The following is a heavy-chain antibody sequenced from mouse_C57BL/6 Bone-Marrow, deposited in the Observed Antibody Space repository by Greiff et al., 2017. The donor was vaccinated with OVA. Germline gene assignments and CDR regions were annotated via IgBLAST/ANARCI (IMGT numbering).Heavy chain of an antibody. CDR3: ARHALWDY. V-gene: IGHV5-6*01. CDR1: GFTFSSYG. D-gene: IGHD1-1*02. CDR2: ISSGCSYT. Sequence: EVQLVESGGDLVKPGGSLKLSCAASGFTFSSYGMSWVRQTPDKRLEWVATISSGCSYTYYPDSAKGRFTISRDNAKNTLYLQMSSLKSEDTAMYYCARHALWDYWGQGTTLTVSS. J-gene: IGHJ2*01.